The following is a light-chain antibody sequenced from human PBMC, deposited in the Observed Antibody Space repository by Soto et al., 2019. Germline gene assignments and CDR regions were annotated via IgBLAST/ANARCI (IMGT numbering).Light chain of an antibody. CDR1: QSVSSN. Sequence: EIVMTQSPATRSVSPGERATLSCRASQSVSSNLAWYQQKPGQAPRLLIYGASTKATGIPARFSGNGSGTEFTLTISSLQSEDFAVYYCQQYNNWPLYTFGQGTKLEIK. CDR2: GAS. CDR3: QQYNNWPLYT. J-gene: IGKJ2*01. V-gene: IGKV3-15*01.